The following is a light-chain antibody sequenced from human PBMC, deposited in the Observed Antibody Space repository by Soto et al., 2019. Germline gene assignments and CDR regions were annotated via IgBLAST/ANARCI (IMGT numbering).Light chain of an antibody. CDR3: QQYGSSPWT. J-gene: IGKJ1*01. Sequence: EIVLTQSPGTLSLSTGERATLSCRASQSVSSSYLAWYQQKPGQAPRLLIYGASSRATGIPDRFSGSGSGTDFTLTIIRLEPEDFAVYYCQQYGSSPWTFGQGTKVDIK. CDR2: GAS. CDR1: QSVSSSY. V-gene: IGKV3-20*01.